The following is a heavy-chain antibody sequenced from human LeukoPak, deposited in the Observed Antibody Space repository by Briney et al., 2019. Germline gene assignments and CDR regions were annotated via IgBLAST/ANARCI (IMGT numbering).Heavy chain of an antibody. J-gene: IGHJ4*02. CDR3: ARHHCSTISCHGRLSGDFDN. CDR1: GFTFSSYA. Sequence: GGSLRLSCAASGFTFSSYAMHWVRQAPGKGLEWVAVTSYDGTDKYFADSLKGRFTISRDNSKNTLYLQMNSLRTEDTAVYFCARHHCSTISCHGRLSGDFDNWGQGTLVTVSS. D-gene: IGHD2-2*01. V-gene: IGHV3-30*03. CDR2: TSYDGTDK.